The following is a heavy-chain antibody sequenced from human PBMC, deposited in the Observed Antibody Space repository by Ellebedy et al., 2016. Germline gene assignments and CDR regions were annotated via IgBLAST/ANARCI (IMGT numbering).Heavy chain of an antibody. J-gene: IGHJ4*02. D-gene: IGHD2-15*01. CDR1: GGTFSSYA. CDR2: IIPIFGTA. Sequence: SVKVSCXASGGTFSSYAISWVRQAPGQGLEWMGGIIPIFGTANYAQKFQGRVTITADKSTSTAYMELSSLRSEDTAVYYCARVGSCSGGSCYYIDWGQGTLVTVSS. CDR3: ARVGSCSGGSCYYID. V-gene: IGHV1-69*06.